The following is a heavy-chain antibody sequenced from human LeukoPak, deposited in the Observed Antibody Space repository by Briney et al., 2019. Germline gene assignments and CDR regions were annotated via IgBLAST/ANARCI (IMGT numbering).Heavy chain of an antibody. CDR3: ARHGGNYDY. J-gene: IGHJ4*02. Sequence: ESLKISCKGSGYSFSSYWIGWVRQMPGKGLEWMGIIYPVASDTRYSPSLQGQVSISVDKSISTAYLQWSSLKASDTAIYYCARHGGNYDYWGQGTLVTVSS. CDR1: GYSFSSYW. V-gene: IGHV5-51*01. D-gene: IGHD1-26*01. CDR2: IYPVASDT.